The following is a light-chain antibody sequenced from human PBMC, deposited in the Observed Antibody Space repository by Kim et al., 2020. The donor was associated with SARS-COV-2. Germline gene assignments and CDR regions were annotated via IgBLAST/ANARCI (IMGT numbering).Light chain of an antibody. CDR3: LLFYGGVRV. Sequence: PGGTVTLPRCSSSGVGTSGHYPYWFQQDSGQAPRTLIYDTDQRHSLTPARFSGSLLGGKAALTLSGAQPEDETDYYCLLFYGGVRVFSGGTQLTVL. V-gene: IGLV7-46*01. CDR2: DTD. J-gene: IGLJ2*01. CDR1: SGVGTSGHY.